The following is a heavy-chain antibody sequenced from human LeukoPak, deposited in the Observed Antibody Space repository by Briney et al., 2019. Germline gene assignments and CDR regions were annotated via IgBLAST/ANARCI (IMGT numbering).Heavy chain of an antibody. CDR1: GYTFTGYY. J-gene: IGHJ4*02. V-gene: IGHV1-2*06. D-gene: IGHD1-26*01. Sequence: ASVKVSCKASGYTFTGYYMHWVRQAPGQGLEWMGRINPNRGGTNYAQKFQGRVTMTRDTSISTAYMELSRLRSDDTAVYYCATFSYSGSYRPDYWGQGTLVTVSS. CDR2: INPNRGGT. CDR3: ATFSYSGSYRPDY.